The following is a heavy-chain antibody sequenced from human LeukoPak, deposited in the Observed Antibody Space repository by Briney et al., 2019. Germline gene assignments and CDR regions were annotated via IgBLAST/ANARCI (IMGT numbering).Heavy chain of an antibody. J-gene: IGHJ4*02. Sequence: PSETLSLTCTVSGGSISSYYWSWIRQPPGKGLEWIGYIYYSGSTNYNPSLKSRVTISVDTSKNQFSLKLSSVTAADTAVYYCARVSRESLYSIDYWGQGTLVTVSS. CDR1: GGSISSYY. CDR2: IYYSGST. V-gene: IGHV4-59*01. D-gene: IGHD3-3*01. CDR3: ARVSRESLYSIDY.